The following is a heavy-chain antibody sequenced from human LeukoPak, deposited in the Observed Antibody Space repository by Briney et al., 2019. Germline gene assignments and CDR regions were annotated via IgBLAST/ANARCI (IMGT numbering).Heavy chain of an antibody. J-gene: IGHJ4*02. CDR1: GFTFSSYA. V-gene: IGHV3-9*01. Sequence: GGSLRLSCAASGFTFSSYAMSWVRQAPGKGLEWVSGISWNSGSIGYADSVKGRFTISRDNAKNSLYLQMNSLRAEDTALYYCATQVGYWGQGTLVTVSS. CDR3: ATQVGY. CDR2: ISWNSGSI.